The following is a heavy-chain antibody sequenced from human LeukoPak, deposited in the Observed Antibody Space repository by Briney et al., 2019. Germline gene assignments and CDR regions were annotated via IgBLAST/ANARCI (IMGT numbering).Heavy chain of an antibody. CDR1: GFTFSSYW. D-gene: IGHD3-10*01. CDR2: IKQDGSEK. CDR3: ARDLRLVRFTMVRGVIGTPSPLDY. V-gene: IGHV3-7*01. J-gene: IGHJ4*02. Sequence: GGSLRLSCAASGFTFSSYWMSWVRQAPGKGLEWVANIKQDGSEKYYVDSVKGRFTIFRDNAKNSLYLQMSSLRAEDTAVYYCARDLRLVRFTMVRGVIGTPSPLDYWGQGTLVTVSS.